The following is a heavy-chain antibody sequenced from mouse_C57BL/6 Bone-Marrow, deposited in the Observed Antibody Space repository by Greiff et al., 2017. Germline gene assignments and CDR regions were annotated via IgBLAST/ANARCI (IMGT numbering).Heavy chain of an antibody. D-gene: IGHD1-2*01. CDR3: TRDARTTARRRFAY. CDR2: ISSGGDYI. CDR1: GFTFSSYA. V-gene: IGHV5-9-1*02. J-gene: IGHJ3*01. Sequence: VQGVESGEGLVKPGGSLKLSCAASGFTFSSYAMSWVRQTPEKRLEWVAYISSGGDYIYYADTVKGRFTISRDNARNTLYLQMSSLKSEDTAMYYCTRDARTTARRRFAYWGQGTLVTVSA.